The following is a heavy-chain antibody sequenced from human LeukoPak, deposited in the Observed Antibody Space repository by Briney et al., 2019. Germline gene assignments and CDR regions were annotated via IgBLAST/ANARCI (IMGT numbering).Heavy chain of an antibody. CDR3: ARDKSRSGWFDP. CDR2: IYYSGST. CDR1: GGSISSSSYY. V-gene: IGHV4-39*07. J-gene: IGHJ5*02. Sequence: KPSETLSLTCTVSGGSISSSSYYWGWIRQPPGKGLEWIGGIYYSGSTYYNPSLKSRVTISVDTSKNQFSLKLSSVTAADTAVYYCARDKSRSGWFDPWGQGTLVTVSS.